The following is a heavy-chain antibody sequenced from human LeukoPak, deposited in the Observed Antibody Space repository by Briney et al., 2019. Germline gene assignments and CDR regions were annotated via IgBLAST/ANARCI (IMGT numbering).Heavy chain of an antibody. CDR3: ATQGTIPSSIDP. Sequence: SETLSLTCTVSGGSISSSSYYWGWIRQPPGKGLEWIGNIYYSGSANYNPSLKSRVTISVDTSKKQVFLKLNSVTAADTAVYYCATQGTIPSSIDPWGQGTLVTVFS. D-gene: IGHD2-21*01. J-gene: IGHJ5*02. V-gene: IGHV4-39*01. CDR2: IYYSGSA. CDR1: GGSISSSSYY.